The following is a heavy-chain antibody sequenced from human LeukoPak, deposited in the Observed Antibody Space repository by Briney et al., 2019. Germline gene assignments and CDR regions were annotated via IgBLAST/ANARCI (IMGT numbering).Heavy chain of an antibody. J-gene: IGHJ4*02. CDR2: ISYDGSNK. Sequence: PGGSLRLSCAASGFTFSSYGMHWVRQAPGKGLEWVAVISYDGSNKYYADSVKGRFTISRDNSKNTLYLQMNSPRAEDTAVYYCARGGNYRPFDYWGQGTLVTVSS. CDR3: ARGGNYRPFDY. V-gene: IGHV3-30*03. D-gene: IGHD4-11*01. CDR1: GFTFSSYG.